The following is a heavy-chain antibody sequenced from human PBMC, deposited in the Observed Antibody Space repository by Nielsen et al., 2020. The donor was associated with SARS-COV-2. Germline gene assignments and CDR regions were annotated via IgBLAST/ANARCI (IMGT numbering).Heavy chain of an antibody. CDR1: GFTFNTYA. J-gene: IGHJ4*02. V-gene: IGHV3-48*02. Sequence: GESLKISCAASGFTFNTYAMNWVRQAPGKGLELVAYISASSANIHYAASVNGRFTVSRDNAKNSLYLQMNNLRDEDTAVYYCVSDPSYASSWLHYFDFWGQGTLVTVSS. CDR2: ISASSANI. D-gene: IGHD5-12*01. CDR3: VSDPSYASSWLHYFDF.